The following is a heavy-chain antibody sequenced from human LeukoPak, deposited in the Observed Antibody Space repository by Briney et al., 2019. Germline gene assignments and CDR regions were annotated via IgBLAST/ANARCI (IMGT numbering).Heavy chain of an antibody. J-gene: IGHJ4*02. V-gene: IGHV1-24*01. D-gene: IGHD2-2*01. CDR3: ATGPVRCSSTSCYAIFDY. Sequence: ASVEVSCKVSGYTLTELSMHWVRQAPGKGLEWMGGLDPEDGETIYAQKFQGRVTMTEDTSTDTAYMELSSLRSEDTAVYYCATGPVRCSSTSCYAIFDYWGQGTLVTVSS. CDR2: LDPEDGET. CDR1: GYTLTELS.